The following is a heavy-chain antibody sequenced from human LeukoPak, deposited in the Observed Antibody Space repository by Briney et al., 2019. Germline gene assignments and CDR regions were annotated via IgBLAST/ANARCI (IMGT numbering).Heavy chain of an antibody. J-gene: IGHJ4*02. V-gene: IGHV1-8*01. CDR1: GYTFTSYD. CDR3: ARDSQKNHNYYDSSGYPDY. CDR2: MNPNSGNT. D-gene: IGHD3-22*01. Sequence: ASVKVSCKASGYTFTSYDINWVRQATGQGLEWMGWMNPNSGNTGYAQKFQGRVTMTRNTSISTAYMELSSLRSEDTAVYYCARDSQKNHNYYDSSGYPDYWGQGTLVTVSS.